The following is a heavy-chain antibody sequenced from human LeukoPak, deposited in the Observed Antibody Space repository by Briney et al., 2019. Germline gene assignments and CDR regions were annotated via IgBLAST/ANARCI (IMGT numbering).Heavy chain of an antibody. V-gene: IGHV4-34*01. D-gene: IGHD6-13*01. CDR1: GGSFSGYH. CDR3: AKHRGAAGWRSFDI. CDR2: INDSGST. Sequence: SVTLSLTCGVSGGSFSGYHWSWIRQPPGKGLEWIGEINDSGSTKYNPSLKSRVTISIDTSKNQFSLKLNSVTAADTAVYYCAKHRGAAGWRSFDIWGQGTMVTVSS. J-gene: IGHJ3*02.